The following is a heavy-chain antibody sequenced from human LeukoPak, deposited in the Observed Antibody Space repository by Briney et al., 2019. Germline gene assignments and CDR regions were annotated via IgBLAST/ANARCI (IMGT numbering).Heavy chain of an antibody. CDR1: GXTFSTYA. CDR3: AKDLPTVNTWIYFDY. V-gene: IGHV3-23*01. CDR2: ISGNGGSA. J-gene: IGHJ4*02. Sequence: GGSPRLSCAASGXTFSTYALSWVRQAPGKGLEWVSSISGNGGSAYYTDSVKGRFTISRDNSKNTLYLQMNSLRAEDTAVYYCAKDLPTVNTWIYFDYWGQGTLVTVSS. D-gene: IGHD4-17*01.